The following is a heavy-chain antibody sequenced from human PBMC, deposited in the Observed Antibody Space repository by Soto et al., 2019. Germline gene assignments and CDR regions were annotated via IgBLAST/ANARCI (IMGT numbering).Heavy chain of an antibody. V-gene: IGHV3-33*01. CDR1: GFTFSNYG. Sequence: QVQLVESGGGVVQPGRSLRLSCAASGFTFSNYGMHWVRQAPGKGLEWVAVIWFDGSNKYYADSVKGRFTISRDNSKNTLYLQMHSLRAEDTAVYYCAGVGITATTFRGFDYWGQGTLVTVSS. CDR3: AGVGITATTFRGFDY. J-gene: IGHJ4*02. D-gene: IGHD1-20*01. CDR2: IWFDGSNK.